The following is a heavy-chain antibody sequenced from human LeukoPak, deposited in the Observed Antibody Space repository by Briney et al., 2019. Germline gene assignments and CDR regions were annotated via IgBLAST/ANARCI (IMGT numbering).Heavy chain of an antibody. D-gene: IGHD3-10*01. V-gene: IGHV3-53*01. Sequence: PGGSLRLSCVASGFSVSSNYMSWVRQAPGQGLEWVSVIYSGGSTYYADSVKGRFTISRDNSKNTLYLQMNSLRAEDTAVYYCARDWAYGSGSYRGYWGQGTLVTVSS. J-gene: IGHJ4*02. CDR2: IYSGGST. CDR3: ARDWAYGSGSYRGY. CDR1: GFSVSSNY.